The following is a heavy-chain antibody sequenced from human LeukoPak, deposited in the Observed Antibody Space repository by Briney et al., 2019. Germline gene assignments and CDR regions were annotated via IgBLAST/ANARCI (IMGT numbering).Heavy chain of an antibody. J-gene: IGHJ5*02. Sequence: SETLSLTCAVSGGSISSSNWWSWVRQPPGKGLEWIGEIYHSGNTYYSPSLKSRVTISVDTSKNQFSLKLSSMTAADTAVYYCARHGLISSGWSHWFDPWGQGTLVTVSS. CDR3: ARHGLISSGWSHWFDP. D-gene: IGHD6-13*01. CDR2: IYHSGNT. CDR1: GGSISSSNW. V-gene: IGHV4-4*02.